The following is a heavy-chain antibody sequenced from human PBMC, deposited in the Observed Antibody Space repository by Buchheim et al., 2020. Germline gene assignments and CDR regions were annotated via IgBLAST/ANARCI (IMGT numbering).Heavy chain of an antibody. CDR3: AKGVVTMGRGVNIGPNWFDP. CDR1: GFPFSTYA. V-gene: IGHV3-23*01. Sequence: EVQLLESGGALVQPGGSLRLSCAASGFPFSTYAMSWVRQTPGKGLDWVSGIDGRGGIIHYADSVKGRFTISRDNSKNTLYLQMNSLRVEDTGVYYCAKGVVTMGRGVNIGPNWFDPWGQGTL. J-gene: IGHJ5*02. CDR2: IDGRGGII. D-gene: IGHD3-10*01.